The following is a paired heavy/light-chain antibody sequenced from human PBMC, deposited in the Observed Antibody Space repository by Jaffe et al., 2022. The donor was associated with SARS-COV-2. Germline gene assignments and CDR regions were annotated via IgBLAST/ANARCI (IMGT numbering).Light chain of an antibody. CDR2: GAS. Sequence: EIVLTQSPGTLSLSPGERATLSCRASQSVSSRYLAWYQQKPGQAPRLLIYGASSRATGIPDRFSGSGSGTDFTLTISRLEPEDFAVYYCQQFGSSPFTFGPGTKVDIK. CDR1: QSVSSRY. V-gene: IGKV3-20*01. J-gene: IGKJ3*01. CDR3: QQFGSSPFT.
Heavy chain of an antibody. D-gene: IGHD2-8*01. CDR1: GFTFSSYA. CDR3: AKLLGAWVYSTESWFDP. J-gene: IGHJ5*02. Sequence: EVQLLESGGGLVQPGGSLRLSCAASGFTFSSYAMTWVRQAPGKGLEWVSGLTGSGGSTYYADSVKGRFTISRDNSKNTLYLQMNSLRAEDTAVYYCAKLLGAWVYSTESWFDPWGQGTLVTVSS. V-gene: IGHV3-23*01. CDR2: LTGSGGST.